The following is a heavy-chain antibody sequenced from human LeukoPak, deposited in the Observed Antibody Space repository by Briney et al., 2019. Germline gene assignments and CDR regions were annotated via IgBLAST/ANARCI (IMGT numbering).Heavy chain of an antibody. Sequence: SETLSLTCTVSGGSISSSSYYWGWIRQPPGKGLEWIGRIYYSGSTYYNPSLKSRVTISVDTSKNQFSLKLSSVTAADTAVYYCARDRTQELLWFGELPYYFDYWGQGTLVTVSS. CDR2: IYYSGST. CDR3: ARDRTQELLWFGELPYYFDY. D-gene: IGHD3-10*01. J-gene: IGHJ4*02. V-gene: IGHV4-39*07. CDR1: GGSISSSSYY.